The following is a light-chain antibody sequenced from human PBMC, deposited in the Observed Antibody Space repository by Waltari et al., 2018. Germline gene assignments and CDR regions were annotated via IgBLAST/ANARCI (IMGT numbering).Light chain of an antibody. V-gene: IGLV3-1*01. J-gene: IGLJ2*01. Sequence: SYELTQPPSVSVSPGQTASITCSGAKLGDKFACWYQQKPGQPPVLVIYQDSKRPSGIPEQFTGYNAGNTAPLTISGAQAMDEADSYCKAWDSGTVVFGGGTKLTVL. CDR1: KLGDKF. CDR3: KAWDSGTVV. CDR2: QDS.